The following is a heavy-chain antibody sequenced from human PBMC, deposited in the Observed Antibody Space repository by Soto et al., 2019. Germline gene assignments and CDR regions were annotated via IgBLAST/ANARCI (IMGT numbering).Heavy chain of an antibody. V-gene: IGHV4-39*01. Sequence: SETLSLTCTVSGCSISSGGYYWSWILQHPGKGLEWIGSMYSGGNTYYNPSLKSRVTVSVDTSKNHFSLKLTSVTAADTAMYYCARQPYDSTGYYYGAWGQGTLVTVSS. CDR1: GCSISSGGYY. CDR2: MYSGGNT. D-gene: IGHD3-22*01. CDR3: ARQPYDSTGYYYGA. J-gene: IGHJ5*02.